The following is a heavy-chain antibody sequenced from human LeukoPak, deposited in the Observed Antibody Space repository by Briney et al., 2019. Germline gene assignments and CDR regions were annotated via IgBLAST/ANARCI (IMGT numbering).Heavy chain of an antibody. V-gene: IGHV3-23*01. J-gene: IGHJ2*01. CDR3: AKAVVADCTSTTCNWYFDL. CDR1: GFTFSTSA. CDR2: YSAVGGAT. D-gene: IGHD2-2*01. Sequence: GGSLRLSCAASGFTFSTSAMTWVRQAPGQGLEWVSAYSAVGGATFYADSVKGRFAISRDNSRNMLYLQMNSLQADDTAVYYCAKAVVADCTSTTCNWYFDLWGRGTLVAVSS.